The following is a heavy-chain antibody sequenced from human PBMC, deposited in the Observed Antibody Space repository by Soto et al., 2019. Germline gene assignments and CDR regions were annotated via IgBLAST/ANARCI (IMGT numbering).Heavy chain of an antibody. CDR2: IIPIFGTA. V-gene: IGHV1-69*12. J-gene: IGHJ6*02. Sequence: QVQLVQSGAEVKKPGSSVKVSCKASGGTFSSYAISWVRQAPGQGLEWMGGIIPIFGTANYAQKFQGRVTITADEATSTAYMELSSLRSEDTAVYYCARLSGDYGWYYYYGMDVWGQGTTVTVSS. CDR3: ARLSGDYGWYYYYGMDV. CDR1: GGTFSSYA. D-gene: IGHD4-17*01.